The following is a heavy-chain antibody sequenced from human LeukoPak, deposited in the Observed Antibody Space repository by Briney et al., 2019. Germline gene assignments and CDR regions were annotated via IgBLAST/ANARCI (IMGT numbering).Heavy chain of an antibody. CDR2: IYYSGST. J-gene: IGHJ4*02. Sequence: SETLSLTCTVSGGSISSSSYYWGWIRQPPGKGLEWIGSIYYSGSTYYNPSLKSRVTISVDTSKNQFSLKLSSVTAADTAVYYCARGGAAAGKVFYYWGQGTLVTVSS. CDR3: ARGGAAAGKVFYY. CDR1: GGSISSSSYY. V-gene: IGHV4-39*07. D-gene: IGHD6-13*01.